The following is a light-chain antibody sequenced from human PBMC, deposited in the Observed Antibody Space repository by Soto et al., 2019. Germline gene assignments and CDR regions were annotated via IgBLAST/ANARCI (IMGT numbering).Light chain of an antibody. Sequence: QSALAQPASVSGSPGQSITISCTGTGSDVGGYDYVSWYQHHPGKAPKVMIYEVTNRPSGVSNRFSGYKSGNTASLTISGLLAEDEADYYCSSYTSSSTYVFGTGTKVTVX. J-gene: IGLJ1*01. V-gene: IGLV2-14*01. CDR3: SSYTSSSTYV. CDR1: GSDVGGYDY. CDR2: EVT.